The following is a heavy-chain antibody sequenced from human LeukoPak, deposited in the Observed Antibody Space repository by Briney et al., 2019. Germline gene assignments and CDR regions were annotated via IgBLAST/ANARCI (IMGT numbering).Heavy chain of an antibody. V-gene: IGHV3-23*01. CDR1: GFTFSSYD. Sequence: TGGSLRLSCAASGFTFSSYDMHWVRQAPGKGLEWVSAISVSGASTYYADSVKGRFTISRDNSKNTLYLQMNSLRAEATAVYYCAKKAVAGAGNWFDPWGQGTLVTVSS. CDR2: ISVSGAST. J-gene: IGHJ5*02. D-gene: IGHD6-19*01. CDR3: AKKAVAGAGNWFDP.